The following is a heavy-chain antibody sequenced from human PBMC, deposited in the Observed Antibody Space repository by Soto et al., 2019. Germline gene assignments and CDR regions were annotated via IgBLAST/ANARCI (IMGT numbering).Heavy chain of an antibody. D-gene: IGHD1-1*01. CDR2: IYYSGNT. CDR1: GDSISSGDYY. V-gene: IGHV4-30-4*01. CDR3: ARVADWNDGGAACDI. Sequence: PSESLSLTCTVSGDSISSGDYYWSWIRQPPGKGLEWIGCIYYSGNTYYNPSLKRRFSISVDTSKNQFSLQLSSVTVADTAVYYCARVADWNDGGAACDIWGQRTTVTASS. J-gene: IGHJ3*02.